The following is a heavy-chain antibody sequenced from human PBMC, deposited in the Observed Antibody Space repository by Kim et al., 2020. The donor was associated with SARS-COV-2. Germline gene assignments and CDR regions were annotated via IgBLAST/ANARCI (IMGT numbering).Heavy chain of an antibody. CDR1: VFSVGDIF. J-gene: IGHJ4*03. Sequence: GGSLILSCAASVFSVGDIFRSWVRQAPGKGLEWGSVLYSSGTPFFSDSVKGRFSISRDRSKNTLDLQMYNLRAEDTALYYCASGNLWHDYGDY. D-gene: IGHD4-17*01. CDR2: LYSSGTP. CDR3: ASGNLWHDYGDY. V-gene: IGHV3-66*01.